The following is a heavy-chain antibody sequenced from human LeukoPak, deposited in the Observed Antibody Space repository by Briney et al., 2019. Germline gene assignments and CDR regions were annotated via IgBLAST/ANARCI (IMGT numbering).Heavy chain of an antibody. CDR1: GYTFTSYG. V-gene: IGHV3-23*01. CDR2: IRSNGDTT. J-gene: IGHJ4*02. CDR3: AKDHTPLTVVVSHFNY. D-gene: IGHD2-15*01. Sequence: GASVKVSCKASGYTFTSYGISWVRQAPGKGLEWVSTIRSNGDTTYYADSVKGRFTISRDNSKNTLYLQMNGLRADDTAVYYCAKDHTPLTVVVSHFNYWGQGTLVSVSS.